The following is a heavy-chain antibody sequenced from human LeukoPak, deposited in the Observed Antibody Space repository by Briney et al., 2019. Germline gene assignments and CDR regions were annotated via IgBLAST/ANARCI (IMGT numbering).Heavy chain of an antibody. D-gene: IGHD4-11*01. J-gene: IGHJ4*02. CDR1: GFTFSSYG. CDR3: AKDRDYSNYLDY. CDR2: ISYDGSNK. Sequence: PGGSLRLSCAASGFTFSSYGMHWVRQAPGKGLEWVAVISYDGSNKYYADSVKGRFTISRDNSKNTLYLQMNSLRAEDTVVYYCAKDRDYSNYLDYWGQGTLVTVSS. V-gene: IGHV3-30*18.